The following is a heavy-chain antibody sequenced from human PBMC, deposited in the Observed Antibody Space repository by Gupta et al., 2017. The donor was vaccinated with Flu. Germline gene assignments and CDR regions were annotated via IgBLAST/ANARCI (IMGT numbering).Heavy chain of an antibody. CDR2: INPKSGDT. D-gene: IGHD2-15*01. V-gene: IGHV1-2*02. J-gene: IGHJ4*02. Sequence: QAPGQGLEWMGWINPKSGDTDYAQKFEGRVAMTRDTSINTAYMEMSRLISDDTAVYYCARDFVVVVADGDFDIWGQGTLVTVSS. CDR3: ARDFVVVVADGDFDI.